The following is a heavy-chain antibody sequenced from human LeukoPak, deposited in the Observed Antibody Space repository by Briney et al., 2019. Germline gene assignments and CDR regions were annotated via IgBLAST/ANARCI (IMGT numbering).Heavy chain of an antibody. CDR3: AADDAPTLYYYDSSGYYNFDY. V-gene: IGHV1-58*01. Sequence: GASVKVSCKASGFTFTSSAVQWVRQARGQRLEWIGWIVVGSGNTNHAQKFQERVTITRDMSTSTAYMELSSLRSEDTAVYYCAADDAPTLYYYDSSGYYNFDYWGQGTLVTVSS. CDR2: IVVGSGNT. J-gene: IGHJ4*02. CDR1: GFTFTSSA. D-gene: IGHD3-22*01.